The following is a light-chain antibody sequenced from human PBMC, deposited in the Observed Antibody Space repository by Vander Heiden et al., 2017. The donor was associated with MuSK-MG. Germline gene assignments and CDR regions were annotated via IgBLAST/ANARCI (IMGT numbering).Light chain of an antibody. CDR3: QQYDSYWT. CDR1: QSISSW. Sequence: DIQMTQSPSTLSASVGDRVNITCRASQSISSWLAWYQQKPGKAPNLLIYKASNLESGVPSRFSGSGSGTEFTLTISSLQPDDFATYYCQQYDSYWTFGQGTKVEIK. CDR2: KAS. V-gene: IGKV1-5*03. J-gene: IGKJ1*01.